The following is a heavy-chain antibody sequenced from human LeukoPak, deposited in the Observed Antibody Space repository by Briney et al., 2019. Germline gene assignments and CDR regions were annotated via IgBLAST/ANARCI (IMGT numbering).Heavy chain of an antibody. D-gene: IGHD3-22*01. CDR3: ASSGYYYEVTTPFDY. CDR2: INWNGGST. CDR1: GFTFDDYG. Sequence: PGGSLGLSCAASGFTFDDYGMSWVRQAPGKGLEWVSGINWNGGSTGYADSVKGRFTISRDNAKNSLYLQMNSLRAEDTALYYCASSGYYYEVTTPFDYWGQGTLVTVSS. V-gene: IGHV3-20*04. J-gene: IGHJ4*02.